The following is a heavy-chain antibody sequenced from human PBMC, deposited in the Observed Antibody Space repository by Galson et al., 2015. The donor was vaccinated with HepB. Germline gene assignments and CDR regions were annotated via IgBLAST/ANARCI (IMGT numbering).Heavy chain of an antibody. J-gene: IGHJ4*02. CDR1: GFTFSSYT. CDR3: TKDIWRTGSYHDY. CDR2: IIGSGGST. V-gene: IGHV3-23*01. Sequence: SLRLSCAASGFTFSSYTMSWVRQAPGKGLQWVSTIIGSGGSTFYADSMEGRFTISRDNSNNTLYLQMNSLRAEDTAIYYCTKDIWRTGSYHDYWGQGTLVTVSS. D-gene: IGHD1-26*01.